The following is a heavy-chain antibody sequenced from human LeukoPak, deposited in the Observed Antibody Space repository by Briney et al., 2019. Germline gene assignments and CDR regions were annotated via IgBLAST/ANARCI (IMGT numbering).Heavy chain of an antibody. V-gene: IGHV3-43D*04. D-gene: IGHD6-13*01. CDR1: GFTFDDYA. CDR2: ISWDGGST. Sequence: GGSLRLSCAASGFTFDDYATHWVRQAPGKGLEWVSLISWDGGSTYYADSVKGRFTISRDNSKNSLYLQTNSLRAEDTALYYCAKDRVSSSWYGHYYYYMDVWGKGTTVTVSS. CDR3: AKDRVSSSWYGHYYYYMDV. J-gene: IGHJ6*03.